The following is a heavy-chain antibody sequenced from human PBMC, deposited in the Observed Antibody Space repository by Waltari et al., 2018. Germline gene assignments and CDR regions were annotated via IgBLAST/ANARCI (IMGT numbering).Heavy chain of an antibody. CDR1: GGSISSSSYY. D-gene: IGHD6-13*01. J-gene: IGHJ4*02. CDR2: IYYSGST. V-gene: IGHV4-39*07. Sequence: QLQLQESGPGLVKPSATLSLTCTVSGGSISSSSYYWGWLRQPPGKGLEWIGSIYYSGSTYYNPSLKSRVTISVDTSKNQFSLKLSSVTAADTAVYYCAREVAAAGRGYWGQGTLVTVSS. CDR3: AREVAAAGRGY.